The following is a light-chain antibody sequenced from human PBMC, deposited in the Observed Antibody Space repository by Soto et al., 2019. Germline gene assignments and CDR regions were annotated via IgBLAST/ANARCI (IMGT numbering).Light chain of an antibody. CDR3: GSWDSSLSAYV. V-gene: IGLV1-51*01. CDR2: DDD. Sequence: QSVLTQPPSVSAAPGQMVTISCSGSSSNIGGNSVSWYQQLPGTAPKLLIYDDDKRPSGIPDRFSGSKSGTPATLGITGFQTGDEADYYCGSWDSSLSAYVFGTGTKVTVL. J-gene: IGLJ1*01. CDR1: SSNIGGNS.